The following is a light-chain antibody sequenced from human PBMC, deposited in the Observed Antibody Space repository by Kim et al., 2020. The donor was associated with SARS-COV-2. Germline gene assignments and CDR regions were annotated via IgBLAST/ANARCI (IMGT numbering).Light chain of an antibody. V-gene: IGLV2-14*03. Sequence: QSALTQPASVSGSPGQSITISCTETNSDIGAYNYVSWYQQHPGKAPKLMIYDVSKRPSGVSNRFSGSKSGSTASLTISGLQAEDEAEYYCSASTRSSTWVFGGGTQLTVL. CDR2: DVS. CDR1: NSDIGAYNY. CDR3: SASTRSSTWV. J-gene: IGLJ3*02.